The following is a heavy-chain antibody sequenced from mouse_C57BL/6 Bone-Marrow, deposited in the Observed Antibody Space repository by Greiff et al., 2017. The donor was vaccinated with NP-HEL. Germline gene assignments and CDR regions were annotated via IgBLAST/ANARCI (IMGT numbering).Heavy chain of an antibody. CDR1: GYAFTNYL. V-gene: IGHV1-54*01. J-gene: IGHJ2*01. Sequence: VQLQQSGAELVRPGTSVKVSCKASGYAFTNYLIEWVKQRPGQGLEWIGVINPGSGGTNYNEKFKGKATLTADKSSSTAYMQLSSLTSEDSAVYVCARIAPYYYGSSLDDWGQGTTLTVSS. CDR3: ARIAPYYYGSSLDD. D-gene: IGHD1-1*01. CDR2: INPGSGGT.